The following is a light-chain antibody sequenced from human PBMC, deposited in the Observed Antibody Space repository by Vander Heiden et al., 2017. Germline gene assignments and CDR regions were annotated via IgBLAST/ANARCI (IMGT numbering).Light chain of an antibody. V-gene: IGKV1-39*01. CDR2: DAS. CDR1: QSISSY. CDR3: QQSYSTPWT. Sequence: DIQMTQSPSSLSASVGDRVTITCRASQSISSYLNWYQQKPGKAPKLLIYDASSVQSGVPSRFSGSGSGTDFTLTISSLPPADFATYYCQQSYSTPWTFGQGTKVEIK. J-gene: IGKJ1*01.